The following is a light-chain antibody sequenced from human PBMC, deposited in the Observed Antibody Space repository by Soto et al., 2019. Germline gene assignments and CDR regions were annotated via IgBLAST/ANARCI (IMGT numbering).Light chain of an antibody. J-gene: IGKJ1*01. CDR2: AAS. V-gene: IGKV1-6*01. CDR1: QGIRKD. CDR3: LQDYSYPWT. Sequence: AIQMTQSPSSLSASLGDRVTITCRASQGIRKDLGWYQQKPGKATRLLIYAASSLQSGVPSKFSGSGSVTDFTLTISSLQPEDFATYYCLQDYSYPWTFGQGTKVEI.